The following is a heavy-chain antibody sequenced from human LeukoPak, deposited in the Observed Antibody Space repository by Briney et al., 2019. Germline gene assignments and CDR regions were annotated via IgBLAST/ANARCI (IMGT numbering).Heavy chain of an antibody. D-gene: IGHD2-15*01. V-gene: IGHV1-2*02. CDR3: AXXATCDGGRCYLQRVAS. Sequence: ASVKVSCKASGYTFTAYYMHWVRQAPGQGLEWMGWIDTKTGDTKYAQKFQGRLTITRDTSIDTTYVELRSLISDDTAVYYCAXXATCDGGRCYLQRVASWGPGTLVTVSS. J-gene: IGHJ4*02. CDR1: GYTFTAYY. CDR2: IDTKTGDT.